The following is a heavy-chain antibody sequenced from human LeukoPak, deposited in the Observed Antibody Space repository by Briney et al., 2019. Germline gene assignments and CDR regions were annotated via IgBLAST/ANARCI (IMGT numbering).Heavy chain of an antibody. Sequence: PGRSLRLSCAASGFIFRDYVMNWVRQAPGKGLEWVAVTSFDESTKHYADSVQGRFTISRDNSQNTLYLQMNSLRAEDTAVYFCARDAGWLRSFDYWGQGTLVTVSS. J-gene: IGHJ4*02. D-gene: IGHD5-12*01. V-gene: IGHV3-30-3*01. CDR3: ARDAGWLRSFDY. CDR2: TSFDESTK. CDR1: GFIFRDYV.